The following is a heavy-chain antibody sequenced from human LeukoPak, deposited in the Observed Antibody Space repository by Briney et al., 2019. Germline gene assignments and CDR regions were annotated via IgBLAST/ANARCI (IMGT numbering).Heavy chain of an antibody. CDR2: INPNSDGT. D-gene: IGHD3-10*02. J-gene: IGHJ4*02. CDR3: ARDLNVYPYYFDF. Sequence: ASVKVSCKASGYTFTGYYIHWVRQAPGQGLEWMGWINPNSDGTNYAQKSQGRVTMTSDTSISTAYMELSRLRSDDTAFYYCARDLNVYPYYFDFWGQGTLVTVSS. CDR1: GYTFTGYY. V-gene: IGHV1-2*02.